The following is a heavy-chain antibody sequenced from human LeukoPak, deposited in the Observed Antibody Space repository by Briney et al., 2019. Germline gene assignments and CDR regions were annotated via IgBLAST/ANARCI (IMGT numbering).Heavy chain of an antibody. CDR2: INPNSGGT. D-gene: IGHD2-2*01. V-gene: IGHV1-2*02. Sequence: ASVTVSFTTSGYTFCVYYMHWVRQAPGQGLEWMGWINPNSGGTNYAQKFQGRVTMTRDTSISTAYMELSRLRSDDTAVYYCAREAYCSSTSCPTDYYYGMDVWGQGTTVTVSS. CDR3: AREAYCSSTSCPTDYYYGMDV. J-gene: IGHJ6*02. CDR1: GYTFCVYY.